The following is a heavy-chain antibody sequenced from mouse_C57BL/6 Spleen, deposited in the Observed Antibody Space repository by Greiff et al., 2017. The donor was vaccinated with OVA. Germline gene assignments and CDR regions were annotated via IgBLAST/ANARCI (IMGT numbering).Heavy chain of an antibody. J-gene: IGHJ1*03. Sequence: EVKLQQSGPELVKPGASVKISCKASGYTFTDYYMNWVKQSHGKSLEWIGDINPNNGGTSYNQKFKGKATLTVDKSSSTDYMELRSLTSEDSADYYCARSYYGTPDFDVWGTGTTVTVSS. CDR1: GYTFTDYY. CDR2: INPNNGGT. CDR3: ARSYYGTPDFDV. V-gene: IGHV1-26*01. D-gene: IGHD1-1*01.